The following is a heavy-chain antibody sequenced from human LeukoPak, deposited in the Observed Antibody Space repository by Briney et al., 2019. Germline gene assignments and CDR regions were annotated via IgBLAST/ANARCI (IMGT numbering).Heavy chain of an antibody. Sequence: SVKVSCKASGGTFSSYAISWVRQAPGQGLEWMGGIIPIFGTANYAQKFQGRVTITTDESTSTAYMELSSLRSEDTAVYYCASQTDYSGYHFYYYYMDVWGKGTTVIVSS. CDR1: GGTFSSYA. J-gene: IGHJ6*03. CDR2: IIPIFGTA. CDR3: ASQTDYSGYHFYYYYMDV. D-gene: IGHD5-12*01. V-gene: IGHV1-69*05.